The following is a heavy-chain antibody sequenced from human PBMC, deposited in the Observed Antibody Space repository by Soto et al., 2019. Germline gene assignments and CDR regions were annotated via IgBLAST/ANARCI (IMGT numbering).Heavy chain of an antibody. CDR2: IYYSGST. CDR3: AKVNDFWTGYYSTNWFDP. J-gene: IGHJ5*02. CDR1: GGSINSYY. Sequence: QVQLQESGPGLVKPSETLSLTCTVSGGSINSYYWSWIRQPPGKGLEWIGYIYYSGSTNYNPSLKGRVSISVDTSKNQFSLKISSVTAADTAVYYCAKVNDFWTGYYSTNWFDPWGQGTLVTVSS. V-gene: IGHV4-59*01. D-gene: IGHD3-3*01.